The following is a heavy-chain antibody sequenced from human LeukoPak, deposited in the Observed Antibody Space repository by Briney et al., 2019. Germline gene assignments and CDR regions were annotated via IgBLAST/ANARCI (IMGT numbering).Heavy chain of an antibody. Sequence: GASVKVSCKASGYTFTSYGISWVRQAPGQGLEWMGWISAYNGNTNYAQKLQGRVTMTTDTSTSTAYMELRSLRSDDTAVYYCARAMYSGSYSVGNWFDPWGQGTLVTVSS. CDR2: ISAYNGNT. D-gene: IGHD1-26*01. V-gene: IGHV1-18*01. CDR3: ARAMYSGSYSVGNWFDP. CDR1: GYTFTSYG. J-gene: IGHJ5*02.